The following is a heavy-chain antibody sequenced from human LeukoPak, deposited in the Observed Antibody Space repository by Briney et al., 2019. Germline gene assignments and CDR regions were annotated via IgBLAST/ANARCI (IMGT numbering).Heavy chain of an antibody. J-gene: IGHJ6*02. D-gene: IGHD2-2*01. CDR3: ARVDARGQLDV. V-gene: IGHV4-34*01. CDR1: GGSFSGYY. CDR2: INHSGST. Sequence: PSETLSLTCAVYGGSFSGYYWSWIRQPPGKGLEWIGEINHSGSTNYNPSLKSRVTISVDTSKNQFSLKLSSVTAADTAVYYCARVDARGQLDVWGQGTTVTVSS.